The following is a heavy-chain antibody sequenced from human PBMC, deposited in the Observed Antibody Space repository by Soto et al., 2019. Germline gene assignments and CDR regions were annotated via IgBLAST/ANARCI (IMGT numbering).Heavy chain of an antibody. CDR3: ARGTRITGTTTPGY. V-gene: IGHV1-24*01. Sequence: ASVKVSCKVSGYALTELSMHWVLEAPGKGLQWMGGFDPEDGDTISAQKFQGRVTMTEDTSTDTAYMELSSLRSEDTAVYYCARGTRITGTTTPGYWGQGTLVTVSS. D-gene: IGHD1-7*01. CDR2: FDPEDGDT. J-gene: IGHJ4*02. CDR1: GYALTELS.